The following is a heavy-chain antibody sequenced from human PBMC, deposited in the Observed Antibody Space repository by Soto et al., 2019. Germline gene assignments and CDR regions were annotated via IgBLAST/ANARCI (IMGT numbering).Heavy chain of an antibody. CDR1: GFTFSNYA. J-gene: IGHJ4*02. CDR3: AKTMRDYDSSGYFVNS. Sequence: PGGSLRLSCGASGFTFSNYAVSWVRQAPGKGLDWVSSISGSGGSTYYTDSVKGRFTISRDNSKNTVFLQMNSLRAEDTAVYFCAKTMRDYDSSGYFVNSWGQGALVTVSS. D-gene: IGHD3-22*01. V-gene: IGHV3-23*01. CDR2: ISGSGGST.